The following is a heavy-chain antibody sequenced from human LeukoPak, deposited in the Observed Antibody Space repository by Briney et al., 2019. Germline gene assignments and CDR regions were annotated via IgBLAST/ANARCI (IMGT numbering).Heavy chain of an antibody. V-gene: IGHV3-11*01. CDR3: ARVSPIRSSWYFDL. Sequence: GGSLRLFCAASGFTFSDYYMSWIRQAPGKGLEWVSYISSSGSLIFYADSVKGRITISRDNAKNSLFLQMNSLKTEDTAVYYCARVSPIRSSWYFDLWGRGTLVTVSS. CDR1: GFTFSDYY. J-gene: IGHJ2*01. D-gene: IGHD3-10*01. CDR2: ISSSGSLI.